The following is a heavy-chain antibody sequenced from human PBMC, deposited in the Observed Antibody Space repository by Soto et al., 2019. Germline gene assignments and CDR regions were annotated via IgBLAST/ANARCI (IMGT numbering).Heavy chain of an antibody. J-gene: IGHJ6*02. V-gene: IGHV1-2*04. CDR2: INPNSGGT. D-gene: IGHD5-18*01. CDR1: GYTFTGYY. CDR3: ARASINRVDTATDYGMDV. Sequence: QVQLVQSGAEVKKPGASVKVSCKASGYTFTGYYMHWVRQAPGQGLEWMGWINPNSGGTNYAQKFQGWVTMTRETSISTAYMELSRLRSDDTAVYYCARASINRVDTATDYGMDVWGQGTTVTVSS.